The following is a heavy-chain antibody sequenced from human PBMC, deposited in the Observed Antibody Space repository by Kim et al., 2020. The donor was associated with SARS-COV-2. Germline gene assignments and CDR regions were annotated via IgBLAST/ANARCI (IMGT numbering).Heavy chain of an antibody. CDR3: ARAMEYCSSTSCYHDAFDI. CDR1: GFTFSSYD. J-gene: IGHJ3*02. V-gene: IGHV3-13*01. CDR2: IGTAGDT. Sequence: GGSLRLSCAASGFTFSSYDMHWVRQATGKGLEWVSAIGTAGDTYYPGSVKGRFTISRENAKNSLYLQMNSLRAGDTAVYYCARAMEYCSSTSCYHDAFDIWGQGTMVTVSS. D-gene: IGHD2-2*01.